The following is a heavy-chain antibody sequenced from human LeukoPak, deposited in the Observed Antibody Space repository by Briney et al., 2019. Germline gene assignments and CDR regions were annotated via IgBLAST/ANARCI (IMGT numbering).Heavy chain of an antibody. CDR2: IIPIFGTA. D-gene: IGHD6-13*01. Sequence: ASVKVSCKASGGTFSSYAISWVRQAPGQGLEWMGGIIPIFGTANYAQKFQGRVTITTDESTSTAYMELSSLRSEDTAVYYCARDAGTYYYYYMDAWGKGTTVTVSS. CDR1: GGTFSSYA. J-gene: IGHJ6*03. V-gene: IGHV1-69*05. CDR3: ARDAGTYYYYYMDA.